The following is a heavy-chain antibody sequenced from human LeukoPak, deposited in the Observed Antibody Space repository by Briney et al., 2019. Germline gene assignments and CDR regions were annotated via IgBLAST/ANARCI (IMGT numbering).Heavy chain of an antibody. CDR3: ARAVSYYYDSSGYHFDY. V-gene: IGHV3-66*01. CDR2: IYSGGST. Sequence: PGGSLRLSCAASGFTFSSYAMSWVRQAPGKGLEWVSVIYSGGSTYYADSVKGRFTISRDNSKNTLYLQMNSLRAEDTAVYYCARAVSYYYDSSGYHFDYWGQGTLVTVSS. CDR1: GFTFSSYA. J-gene: IGHJ4*02. D-gene: IGHD3-22*01.